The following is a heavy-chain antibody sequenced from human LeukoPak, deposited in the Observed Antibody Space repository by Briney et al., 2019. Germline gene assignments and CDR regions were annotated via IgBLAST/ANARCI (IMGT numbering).Heavy chain of an antibody. CDR2: ASYDGSHK. CDR1: GFTFTSYT. D-gene: IGHD3-10*01. J-gene: IGHJ6*03. Sequence: GGSLRLSCAASGFTFTSYTVHWVRQAPGKGLEWVATASYDGSHKYYADSVKGRFTISRDSSKNTLYLQMNRLRAEDTAVYFCARGGDYHFYYMDVWGTGTPVTVSS. CDR3: ARGGDYHFYYMDV. V-gene: IGHV3-30*04.